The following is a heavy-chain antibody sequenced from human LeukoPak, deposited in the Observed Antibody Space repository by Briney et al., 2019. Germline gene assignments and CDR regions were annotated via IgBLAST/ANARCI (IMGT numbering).Heavy chain of an antibody. CDR3: ASESGKFDY. CDR1: GFTFSSYS. CDR2: ISGDGVST. V-gene: IGHV3-43*02. Sequence: GGSLRLSCAASGFTFSSYSMNWVRQAPGQGLEWVSLISGDGVSTFFADSVKGRFSISRDNSKNSLFLEMSSLRTEDTAMYYCASESGKFDYWGQGTLVAVSS. J-gene: IGHJ4*02.